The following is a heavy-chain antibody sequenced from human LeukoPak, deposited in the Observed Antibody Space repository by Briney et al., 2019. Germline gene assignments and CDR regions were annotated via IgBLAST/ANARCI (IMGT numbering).Heavy chain of an antibody. CDR2: IKQDGREK. J-gene: IGHJ3*02. V-gene: IGHV3-7*03. CDR3: AKDEYYDILTGWNAFDI. CDR1: RFTPSAKW. D-gene: IGHD3-9*01. Sequence: GGSRRLSWAVARFTPSAKWTSWVRQAPGEGLEWVNKIKQDGREKDYVDAVKGRFTISRDNAKISLYLQMNSLRAEDTAVYYCAKDEYYDILTGWNAFDIWGQGTMVTVSS.